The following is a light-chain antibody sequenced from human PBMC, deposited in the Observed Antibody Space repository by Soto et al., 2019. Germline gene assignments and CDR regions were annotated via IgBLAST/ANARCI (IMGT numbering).Light chain of an antibody. Sequence: SYELTQPPSVSVAPGKTARINWGGNNIGSKSVHWYQQKPGQAPVLVIYYDSDRPSGIPERFSGSNSGNTATLTISRVEAGDEADYYCQVWDSSSDHYVFGTGTKLTFL. CDR3: QVWDSSSDHYV. J-gene: IGLJ1*01. CDR1: NIGSKS. V-gene: IGLV3-21*04. CDR2: YDS.